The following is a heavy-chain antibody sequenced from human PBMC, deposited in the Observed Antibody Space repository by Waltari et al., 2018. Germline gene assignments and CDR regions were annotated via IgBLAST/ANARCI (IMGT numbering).Heavy chain of an antibody. CDR2: IIPGFRIS. Sequence: QLQLAQSGAEVRAPGSSVKVSCRASGGTFGTYGINWVRQAPGQGLEWMGGIIPGFRISKFAPRFQARVTITADEGTNTAYLELSSLRSEDTAIYYCARGDYGDFANHYYSLDVWGQGTTVTVSS. CDR3: ARGDYGDFANHYYSLDV. CDR1: GGTFGTYG. V-gene: IGHV1-69*01. J-gene: IGHJ6*02. D-gene: IGHD4-17*01.